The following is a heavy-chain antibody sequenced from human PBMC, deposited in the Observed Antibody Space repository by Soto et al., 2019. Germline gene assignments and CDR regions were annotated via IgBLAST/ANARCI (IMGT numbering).Heavy chain of an antibody. CDR1: GFTVSSNY. D-gene: IGHD5-18*01. CDR3: ARDTSVYCYGYGY. V-gene: IGHV3-66*01. Sequence: EVQLVESGGGLVQPGGSLRLSCAASGFTVSSNYMSWVRQAPGKGLEWVSDIYSGGSTYYADSVKGRFYISRDNCRNTLYLEKNNLRVELTAVYYCARDTSVYCYGYGYWGQGDLVTVCS. CDR2: IYSGGST. J-gene: IGHJ4*02.